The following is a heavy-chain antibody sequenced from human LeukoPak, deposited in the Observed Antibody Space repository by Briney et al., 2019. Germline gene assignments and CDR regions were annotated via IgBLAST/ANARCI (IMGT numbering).Heavy chain of an antibody. V-gene: IGHV4-39*07. CDR3: ARTKASGYYPVDY. J-gene: IGHJ4*02. Sequence: SETLSLTCTVSGGSISSSSYYWGWIRQPPGKGLEWIGEINHSGSTNYNPSLKSRVTISVDTSKNQFSLKLSSVTAADTAVYYCARTKASGYYPVDYWGQGTLVTVSS. CDR1: GGSISSSSYY. D-gene: IGHD3-3*01. CDR2: INHSGST.